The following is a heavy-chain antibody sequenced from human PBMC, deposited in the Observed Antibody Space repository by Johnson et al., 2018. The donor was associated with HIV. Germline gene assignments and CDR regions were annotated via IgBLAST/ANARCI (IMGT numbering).Heavy chain of an antibody. J-gene: IGHJ3*02. Sequence: QVQLVESGGGVVQPGRSLRLSCAASGFTFSRYGMHWVRQAPGKGLEWVLVISYDGTNKYYADSVKGRFTISRDSSKNTLYLQMNSLRAEDTAVYYCARVVRGSNGWRGAFDIWGQGTMVTVSS. V-gene: IGHV3-30*03. CDR3: ARVVRGSNGWRGAFDI. CDR1: GFTFSRYG. D-gene: IGHD6-19*01. CDR2: ISYDGTNK.